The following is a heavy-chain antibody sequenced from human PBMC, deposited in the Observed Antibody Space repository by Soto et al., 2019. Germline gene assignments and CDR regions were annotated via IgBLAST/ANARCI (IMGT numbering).Heavy chain of an antibody. CDR3: AKDGYSSSSGNWFDP. CDR2: ISGSGGST. V-gene: IGHV3-23*01. D-gene: IGHD6-6*01. J-gene: IGHJ5*02. Sequence: EVQLLESGGGLVQPVGSLRLSCAASGFTFSSYAMSWVRQAPGKGLEWVSAISGSGGSTYYADSVKGRFTISRDNSKNTLYLQMNSLRAEDTAVYYCAKDGYSSSSGNWFDPWGQGTLVTVSS. CDR1: GFTFSSYA.